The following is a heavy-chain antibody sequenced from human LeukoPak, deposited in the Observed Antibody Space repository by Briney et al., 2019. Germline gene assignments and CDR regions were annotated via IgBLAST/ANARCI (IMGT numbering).Heavy chain of an antibody. V-gene: IGHV3-48*01. CDR2: ISYSSSTI. Sequence: PGGSLRLSCAASGFTFSNAWMSWVRQAPGKGLEWLSYISYSSSTIYYADSVKGRFTISRDNAKNSLYLQMNSLRAEDTAVYYCARDTRTDHFDYWGQGTLVTVSS. CDR1: GFTFSNAW. J-gene: IGHJ4*02. CDR3: ARDTRTDHFDY. D-gene: IGHD3/OR15-3a*01.